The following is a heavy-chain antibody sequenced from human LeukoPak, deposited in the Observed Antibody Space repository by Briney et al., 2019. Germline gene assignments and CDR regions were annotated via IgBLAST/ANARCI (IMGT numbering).Heavy chain of an antibody. Sequence: GGSLRLSCAASGFTFSSYEMNWVRQAPGKGLEWVSYISSSGSTIYYADSVKGRFTISRDSAKNSLYLQMNSLRAEDTAVYYCARGDSSSYAFDIWGQGTMVTVSS. D-gene: IGHD6-13*01. J-gene: IGHJ3*02. CDR2: ISSSGSTI. CDR1: GFTFSSYE. V-gene: IGHV3-48*03. CDR3: ARGDSSSYAFDI.